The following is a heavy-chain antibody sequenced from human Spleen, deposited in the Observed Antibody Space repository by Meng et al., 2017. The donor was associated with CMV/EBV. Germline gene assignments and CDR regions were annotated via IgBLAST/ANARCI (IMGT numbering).Heavy chain of an antibody. J-gene: IGHJ4*02. CDR2: ISAYNGNT. CDR3: AVSTYYLDSSGSYFDY. V-gene: IGHV1-18*01. D-gene: IGHD3-22*01. CDR1: GYIFVNYG. Sequence: ASVKVSCKTTGYIFVNYGISWVRQAPGQGLEWMGWISAYNGNTDYVQKFQGRVTMTTDTSTRTAYMELSSLRSDDTAIYYCAVSTYYLDSSGSYFDYWGQGTLVTVSS.